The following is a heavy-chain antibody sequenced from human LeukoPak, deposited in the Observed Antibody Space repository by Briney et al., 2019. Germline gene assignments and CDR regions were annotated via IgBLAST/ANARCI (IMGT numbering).Heavy chain of an antibody. Sequence: ASVKVSCQASGGTFSSYAISWVRQAPGQGLEWMGGIIPIFGTANYAQKFQGRVTITADESTSTAYMELSRLRSEDTAVYYCARHNPPEGILTAVPYYYGMDVWGKGTTVTVSS. CDR1: GGTFSSYA. CDR3: ARHNPPEGILTAVPYYYGMDV. D-gene: IGHD3-9*01. V-gene: IGHV1-69*13. J-gene: IGHJ6*04. CDR2: IIPIFGTA.